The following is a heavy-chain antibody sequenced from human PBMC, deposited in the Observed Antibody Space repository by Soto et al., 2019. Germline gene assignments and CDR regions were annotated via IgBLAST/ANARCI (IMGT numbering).Heavy chain of an antibody. J-gene: IGHJ4*02. CDR3: ARVSILTGYQPFDY. D-gene: IGHD3-9*01. CDR2: IYYSGST. CDR1: GDSISGAAYY. Sequence: QVQLQESGPGLVKPSQTLSLTCSVSGDSISGAAYYWSWIRQHPGKGLEWIGYIYYSGSTYYNTSLNSRVIISIDTSENQFSLELSSVTAADTAMYSCARVSILTGYQPFDYWGQGTLVTVSS. V-gene: IGHV4-31*03.